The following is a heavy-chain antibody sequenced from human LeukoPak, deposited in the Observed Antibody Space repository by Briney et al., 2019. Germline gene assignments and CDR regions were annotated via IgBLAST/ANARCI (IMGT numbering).Heavy chain of an antibody. J-gene: IGHJ4*02. CDR1: GGSISSSSYY. D-gene: IGHD6-13*01. V-gene: IGHV4-39*07. CDR3: ARADSSSWQD. CDR2: IYYSGST. Sequence: SETLSLTCTVSGGSISSSSYYWGWIRQPPGKGLEWIGSIYYSGSTYYNPSLKSRVTISVDTSKNQFSLKLSSVTAADTAVYYCARADSSSWQDWGQGTLVTVSS.